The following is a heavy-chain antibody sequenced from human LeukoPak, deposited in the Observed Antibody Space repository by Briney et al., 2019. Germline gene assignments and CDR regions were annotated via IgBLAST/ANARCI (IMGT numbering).Heavy chain of an antibody. CDR3: VSFYEAY. CDR1: GNYW. Sequence: GGSLRLSCAASGNYWMHWVRQAPGKGLVWVSHINSDGGWTSYADSVKGRFTISKDNAKNTVYLQMNNLRAEDTAVYYCVSFYEAYWGRGTLVTVSS. J-gene: IGHJ4*02. D-gene: IGHD2/OR15-2a*01. CDR2: INSDGGWT. V-gene: IGHV3-74*01.